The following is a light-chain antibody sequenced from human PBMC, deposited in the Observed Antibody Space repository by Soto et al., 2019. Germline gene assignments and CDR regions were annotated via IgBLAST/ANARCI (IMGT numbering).Light chain of an antibody. V-gene: IGLV2-14*01. J-gene: IGLJ1*01. CDR3: SSYTSISTYV. CDR1: SSDVGGYNY. Sequence: QSALTQPASVSGSPGQSITISCTGTSSDVGGYNYVSWYQQHPGKAPKLMIYEVSNRPSGVSNRFSASKSGNTASLTISGLLAEDEADYYCSSYTSISTYVFGTGTKVTVL. CDR2: EVS.